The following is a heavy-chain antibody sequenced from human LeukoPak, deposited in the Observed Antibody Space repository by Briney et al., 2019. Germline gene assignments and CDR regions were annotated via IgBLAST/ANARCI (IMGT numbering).Heavy chain of an antibody. CDR2: INHSGST. V-gene: IGHV4-34*01. J-gene: IGHJ4*02. CDR3: ASRRFLEWLLFGSSDY. Sequence: SETLSLACAVYGGSFSGYYWSWIRQPPGKGLEWIGEINHSGSTNYNPSLKSRVTISVDTSKNQFSLKLSSVTAADTAVYYCASRRFLEWLLFGSSDYWGQGTLVTVSS. CDR1: GGSFSGYY. D-gene: IGHD3-3*01.